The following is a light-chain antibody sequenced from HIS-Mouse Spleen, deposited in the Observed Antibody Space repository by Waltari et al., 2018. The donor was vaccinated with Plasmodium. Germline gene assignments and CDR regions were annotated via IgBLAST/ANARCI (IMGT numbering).Light chain of an antibody. J-gene: IGLJ3*02. CDR1: ALPKKY. CDR3: YSTDSSGNHRV. V-gene: IGLV3-10*01. Sequence: SYELTQPPSVSVSPGQTARITCSGDALPKKYASWYQQKSGQAPVLVIYEDSKRPSGIPGRCSGSSSGTMATLTSSGAQVEDEADYYCYSTDSSGNHRVFGGGTKLTVL. CDR2: EDS.